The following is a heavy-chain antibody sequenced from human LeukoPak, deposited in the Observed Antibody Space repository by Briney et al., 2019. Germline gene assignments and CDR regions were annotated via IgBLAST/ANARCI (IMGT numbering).Heavy chain of an antibody. V-gene: IGHV1-69*01. CDR1: GGTFSSYA. Sequence: SVKVSCKASGGTFSSYAISWVRQAPGQGLEWMGGIIPIFGTANYAQKFQGRVTITADESTSTAYMELSSLRSEDTAVYYCARSPGRPLRYSDERSFDYWGQGTLVTVSS. CDR3: ARSPGRPLRYSDERSFDY. CDR2: IIPIFGTA. D-gene: IGHD3-9*01. J-gene: IGHJ4*02.